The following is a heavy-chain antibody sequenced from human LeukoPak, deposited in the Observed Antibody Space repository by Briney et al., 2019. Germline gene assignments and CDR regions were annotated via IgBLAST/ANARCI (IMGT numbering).Heavy chain of an antibody. Sequence: SETLSLTCAVSGGSFSGYYWSWIRQPPGKGLEWIGEINHSGSTNYNPSLKSRVTISVDTSKNQFSLKLSSVTAADTAVYYCARGLVVAVAEGSYYYYMDVWGKGTTVTVSS. CDR1: GGSFSGYY. J-gene: IGHJ6*03. V-gene: IGHV4-34*01. CDR2: INHSGST. CDR3: ARGLVVAVAEGSYYYYMDV. D-gene: IGHD2-15*01.